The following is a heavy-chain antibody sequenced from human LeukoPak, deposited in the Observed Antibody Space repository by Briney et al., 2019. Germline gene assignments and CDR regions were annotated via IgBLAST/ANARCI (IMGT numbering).Heavy chain of an antibody. CDR2: IYYSGST. CDR3: AREDRSQGHFDL. J-gene: IGHJ2*01. CDR1: GGSISSGGYY. V-gene: IGHV4-31*03. Sequence: SETLSLTCTVSGGSISSGGYYWSWIRQHPGKGLEWIGYIYYSGSTYYNPSLKSRVTISVDTSKNQFSLKLSSVTAADTAVYYCAREDRSQGHFDLWGRGTLVTVSS.